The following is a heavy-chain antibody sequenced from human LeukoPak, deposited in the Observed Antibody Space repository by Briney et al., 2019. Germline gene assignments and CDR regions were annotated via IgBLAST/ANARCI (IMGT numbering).Heavy chain of an antibody. V-gene: IGHV3-30-3*01. CDR1: GFTFSSYA. CDR3: AHYYYGMDV. CDR2: ISYDGSNK. J-gene: IGHJ6*02. Sequence: GGSLRLSSAASGFTFSSYAMHWVRQAPGKGLEWVAVISYDGSNKYYADSVKGRFTISRDNSKNTLYLQMNSLRAEDTAVYYCAHYYYGMDVWGQGTTVTVSS.